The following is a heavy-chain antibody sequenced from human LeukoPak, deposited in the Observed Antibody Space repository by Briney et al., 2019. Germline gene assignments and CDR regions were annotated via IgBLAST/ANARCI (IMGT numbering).Heavy chain of an antibody. CDR1: GYSFTSYW. D-gene: IGHD3-22*01. J-gene: IGHJ4*02. Sequence: GESLKISCKGSGYSFTSYWIGWVRQMPGKGLEWMGIIYPGDSDTRYSPSFQGQVTISADKSISTAYLQWSSLKASDTAMYYCARNYYDSSGYYYYNYWGRGTLVTVSS. V-gene: IGHV5-51*01. CDR3: ARNYYDSSGYYYYNY. CDR2: IYPGDSDT.